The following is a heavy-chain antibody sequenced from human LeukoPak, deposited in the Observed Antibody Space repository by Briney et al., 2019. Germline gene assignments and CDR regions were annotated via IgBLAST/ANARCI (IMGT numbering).Heavy chain of an antibody. CDR2: IWYGGSNK. V-gene: IGHV3-33*08. J-gene: IGHJ6*03. D-gene: IGHD1-26*01. CDR1: GFTFSSYG. CDR3: ARYRAYISGSYQYYYYMDV. Sequence: PGRSLRLSCAASGFTFSSYGMHWVRQAPGKGLEWVAVIWYGGSNKYYADSVKGRFTISRDNSKNTLYLQMNSLRAEDTAVYYCARYRAYISGSYQYYYYMDVWGKGTTVTVSS.